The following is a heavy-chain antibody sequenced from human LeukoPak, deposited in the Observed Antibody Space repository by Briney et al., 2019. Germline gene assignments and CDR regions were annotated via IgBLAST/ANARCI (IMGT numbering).Heavy chain of an antibody. V-gene: IGHV3-23*01. CDR3: AREYCSSTSCYNFDY. Sequence: QPGGSLRLSCAASGFTFSSYALSWVRQAPGKGLEWVSAISGSGGSTYYADSVKGRFTISRDNSKNTLYLQMNSLRAEDTAVYYCAREYCSSTSCYNFDYCGQGTLVTVSS. J-gene: IGHJ4*02. CDR2: ISGSGGST. CDR1: GFTFSSYA. D-gene: IGHD2-2*02.